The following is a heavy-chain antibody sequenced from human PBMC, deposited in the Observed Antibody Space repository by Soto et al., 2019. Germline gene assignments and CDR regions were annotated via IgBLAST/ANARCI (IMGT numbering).Heavy chain of an antibody. CDR1: GFTFRNSW. Sequence: GGSLRLSCATSGFTFRNSWINWVRQAPGKGLEWVANIKPDGGATNYVDSVKGRFTISRDNVRNSASLQMNSLRVEDTAVYFCFGGNGGPQWGQGTLVTGSS. CDR2: IKPDGGAT. J-gene: IGHJ4*02. V-gene: IGHV3-7*03. CDR3: FGGNGGPQ. D-gene: IGHD3-16*01.